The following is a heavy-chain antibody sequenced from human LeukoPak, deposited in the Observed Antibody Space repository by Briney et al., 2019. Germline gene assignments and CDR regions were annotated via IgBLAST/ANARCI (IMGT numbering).Heavy chain of an antibody. CDR2: MNTNTGMA. Sequence: ASVKVSCKPSGYDFSIYTLNWVRQVPGQGPEWMGWMNTNTGMATYAQDFRGRFVFSFDSSVSTAYLEITSLKAADTAVYYCAREEGGLDVWGQGTTVIVSS. V-gene: IGHV7-4-1*02. J-gene: IGHJ6*02. CDR1: GYDFSIYT. CDR3: AREEGGLDV.